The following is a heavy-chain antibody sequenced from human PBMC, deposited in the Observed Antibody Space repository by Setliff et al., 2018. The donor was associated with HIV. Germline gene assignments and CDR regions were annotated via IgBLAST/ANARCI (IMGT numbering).Heavy chain of an antibody. D-gene: IGHD3-16*01. CDR3: ARGGAVSADFDS. CDR1: GGSIRTGAYC. V-gene: IGHV4-39*07. J-gene: IGHJ5*01. Sequence: SETLSLTCTVSGGSIRTGAYCWGWIRQPPGKGLEWIGSIHYDGRTFYKPSLKSRLTISVDTSKNQFSLSLNSVTAADTAVYFCARGGAVSADFDSWGQGTLVTVSS. CDR2: IHYDGRT.